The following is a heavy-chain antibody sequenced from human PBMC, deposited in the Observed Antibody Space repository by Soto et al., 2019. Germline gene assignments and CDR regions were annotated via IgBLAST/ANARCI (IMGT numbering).Heavy chain of an antibody. J-gene: IGHJ4*02. V-gene: IGHV4-59*01. CDR1: GGSISTYY. Sequence: PSETLSLTCTVSGGSISTYYWTWIRQPPGKGLEWIGHFYFTGSTNYNSSLKSRVTVSVDTSKNQFSLKLSSVTAADTAVYYCARATYYYDRSGYLYYFDYWGQGTLVTVSS. D-gene: IGHD3-22*01. CDR2: FYFTGST. CDR3: ARATYYYDRSGYLYYFDY.